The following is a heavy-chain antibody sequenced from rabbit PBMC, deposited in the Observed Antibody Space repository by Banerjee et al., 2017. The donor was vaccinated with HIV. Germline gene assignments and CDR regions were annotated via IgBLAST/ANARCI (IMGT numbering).Heavy chain of an antibody. CDR1: GFDFSSNE. D-gene: IGHD7-1*01. J-gene: IGHJ4*01. CDR3: ARDRDTGTVYYFDL. CDR2: IYAGSSGST. V-gene: IGHV1S40*01. Sequence: QSLEESGGDLVKPGASLTLTCTASGFDFSSNEMCWVRQAPGKGLEWIACIYAGSSGSTYYASWAKGRFTISKTSSTTVTLQMTSLTAADTATYFCARDRDTGTVYYFDLWGPGTLVTVS.